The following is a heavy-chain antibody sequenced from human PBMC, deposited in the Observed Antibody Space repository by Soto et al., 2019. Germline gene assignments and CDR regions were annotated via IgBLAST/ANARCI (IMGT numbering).Heavy chain of an antibody. Sequence: SETLSLTCAVYGGSFSGYYWSWIRQPPGKGLEWIGEINHSGSTNYNPSLKSRVTISVDTSKNQFSLKLSSVTAADTAVYYCARASSGSYYKDWGQGTLVTVSS. CDR2: INHSGST. J-gene: IGHJ4*02. D-gene: IGHD3-10*01. V-gene: IGHV4-34*01. CDR3: ARASSGSYYKD. CDR1: GGSFSGYY.